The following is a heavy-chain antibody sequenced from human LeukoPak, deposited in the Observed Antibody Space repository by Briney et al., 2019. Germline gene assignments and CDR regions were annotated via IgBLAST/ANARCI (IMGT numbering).Heavy chain of an antibody. V-gene: IGHV5-51*01. CDR1: GYSFTCFW. J-gene: IGHJ4*02. CDR2: NYPGDSDT. D-gene: IGHD3-16*01. CDR3: SSLGGGSGQAVLY. Sequence: GESLKISWKGSGYSFTCFWLGWVRQMPGKGVEWMGINYPGDSDTRYSRSFEGQVTISAGKSISAAYMQWSSLKAEDTVMYFCSSLGGGSGQAVLYWDQGTLVTVSS.